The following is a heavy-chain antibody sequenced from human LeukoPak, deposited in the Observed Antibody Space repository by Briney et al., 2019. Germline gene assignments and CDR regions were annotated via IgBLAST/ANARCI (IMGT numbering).Heavy chain of an antibody. D-gene: IGHD2-8*01. J-gene: IGHJ5*02. V-gene: IGHV1-18*01. CDR1: GYTFTSYG. Sequence: GASVKVSCKASGYTFTSYGISWVRQAPGQGLEWMGWISAYNGNTNYAQKLQGRVTMTTDTSTSTAYMELRSLRSDVTAVYYCARCSVPGPVMAHNWFDPWGQGTLVTVSS. CDR3: ARCSVPGPVMAHNWFDP. CDR2: ISAYNGNT.